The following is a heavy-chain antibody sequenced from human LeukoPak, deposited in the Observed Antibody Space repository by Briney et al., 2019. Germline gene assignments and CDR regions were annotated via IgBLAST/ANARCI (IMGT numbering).Heavy chain of an antibody. D-gene: IGHD3-22*01. CDR3: ARAFGDSSGGLDY. Sequence: SETLSLTCTVSGGSISGYYWSWIRQPPGKGLEWIGYIYYSGSTKYNPSLKSRVTMSVDTSRNQFSLKPSSVTAADTAVYYCARAFGDSSGGLDYWGQGTLVTVSS. V-gene: IGHV4-59*08. CDR2: IYYSGST. CDR1: GGSISGYY. J-gene: IGHJ4*02.